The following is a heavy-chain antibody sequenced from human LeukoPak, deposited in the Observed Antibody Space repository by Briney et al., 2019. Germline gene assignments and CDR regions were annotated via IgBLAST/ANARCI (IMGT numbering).Heavy chain of an antibody. CDR1: GYTFNTDY. J-gene: IGHJ6*02. V-gene: IGHV1-46*02. CDR3: ARDRESSGFFSYYYGMDV. CDR2: IKSRGGST. Sequence: ASVKVSCKASGYTFNTDYFHWVRQAPGQGLEWMGIIKSRGGSTTYAQKFQGRVTMTTDTSTSTVYMDLSSLTDEDTAVYYCARDRESSGFFSYYYGMDVWGQGTTVTVSS. D-gene: IGHD6-19*01.